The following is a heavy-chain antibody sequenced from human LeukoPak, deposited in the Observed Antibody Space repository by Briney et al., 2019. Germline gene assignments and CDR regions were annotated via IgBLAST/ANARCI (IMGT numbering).Heavy chain of an antibody. D-gene: IGHD4-17*01. CDR3: ARSPDYGDYRNAFDI. J-gene: IGHJ3*02. CDR1: GSSFTSYW. V-gene: IGHV5-51*01. Sequence: GASLKISCKGSGSSFTSYWIGWVRQLPGKGLEWMGTIYPGDSDTRYSPSFQGQVTISADKSISTAYLQWSSLKASDTAMYYCARSPDYGDYRNAFDIWGQGTMVTVSS. CDR2: IYPGDSDT.